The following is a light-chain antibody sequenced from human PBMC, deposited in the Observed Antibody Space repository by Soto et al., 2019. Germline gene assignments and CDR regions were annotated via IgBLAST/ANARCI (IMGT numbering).Light chain of an antibody. Sequence: EIVLTQSPATLSLSPVERATLSCRASQSISSYLAWYQQKPDQAPRLLIYDASNRATGIPARFSGSGSGTDFTLTISSLEPEDFAVYYCHQRSTWPFTFGPGTKVDIK. CDR1: QSISSY. CDR3: HQRSTWPFT. J-gene: IGKJ3*01. CDR2: DAS. V-gene: IGKV3-11*01.